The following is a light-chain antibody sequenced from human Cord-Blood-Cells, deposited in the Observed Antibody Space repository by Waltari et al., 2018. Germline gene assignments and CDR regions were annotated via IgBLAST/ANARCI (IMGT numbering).Light chain of an antibody. CDR3: CSYAGSYTVV. CDR1: SSDVGGYNY. CDR2: DVS. J-gene: IGLJ2*01. Sequence: QSALTQPRSVSGSPGQSVTISCTGTSSDVGGYNYVSWYQQHPGKAPKLMFYDVSKRPSGVPDRFAGSKSGNTASLTISGLQAEDGADYYCCSYAGSYTVVFGGGTKLTVL. V-gene: IGLV2-11*01.